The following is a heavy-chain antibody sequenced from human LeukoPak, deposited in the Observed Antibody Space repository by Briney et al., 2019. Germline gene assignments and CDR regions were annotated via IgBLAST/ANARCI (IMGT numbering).Heavy chain of an antibody. Sequence: GGSLRLSCAASGFTVSSNYMSWVRQAPGKGLEWVSVIYSGGSTYYADSVKGRFTISRDNSKNTLYLQMNSLRAEDTAVYYCARGPYYGSGSYYPFDYWGQGTLVTVSS. CDR3: ARGPYYGSGSYYPFDY. CDR1: GFTVSSNY. J-gene: IGHJ4*02. CDR2: IYSGGST. D-gene: IGHD3-10*01. V-gene: IGHV3-53*01.